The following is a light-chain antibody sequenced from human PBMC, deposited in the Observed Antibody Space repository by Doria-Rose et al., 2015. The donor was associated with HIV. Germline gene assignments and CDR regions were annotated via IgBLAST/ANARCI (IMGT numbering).Light chain of an antibody. V-gene: IGKV3-20*01. CDR3: HQYGTSWT. CDR2: DGS. Sequence: EIVLTQSSGTLSLSPGERATLSCRASQSFSSTYLAWYQQKPGQAPSLLIYDGSTRATGIPDRFSASWSGTDFTLTINRLEPEDFALYYCHQYGTSWTFGQGTKVEI. J-gene: IGKJ1*01. CDR1: QSFSSTY.